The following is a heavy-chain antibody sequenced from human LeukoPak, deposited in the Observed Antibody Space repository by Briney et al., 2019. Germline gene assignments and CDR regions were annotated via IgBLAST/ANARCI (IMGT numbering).Heavy chain of an antibody. CDR3: AEVGITMIGGV. CDR1: GFTFSSYS. D-gene: IGHD3-10*02. Sequence: GGSLRLSCAASGFTFSSYSMNWVRQAPGKGLEWVSSISSSRSYIYYADSVKGRFTISRDNAKNSLYLQMNSLRAEDTAVYYCAEVGITMIGGVWGKGATVTMSS. CDR2: ISSSRSYI. V-gene: IGHV3-21*01. J-gene: IGHJ6*03.